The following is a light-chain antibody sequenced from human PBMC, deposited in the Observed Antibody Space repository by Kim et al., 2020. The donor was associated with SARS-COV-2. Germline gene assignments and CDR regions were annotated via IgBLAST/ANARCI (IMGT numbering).Light chain of an antibody. CDR2: AAS. CDR1: QGISSY. CDR3: QQLNSYPRLT. Sequence: AVGDRITIPRRASQGISSYLAWYQQKPGKAPKLLIYAASTLQSGVPSRFSGSGSGTEFALTISSLQPEDFAAYYCQQLNSYPRLTFGGGTKVDIK. J-gene: IGKJ4*01. V-gene: IGKV1-9*01.